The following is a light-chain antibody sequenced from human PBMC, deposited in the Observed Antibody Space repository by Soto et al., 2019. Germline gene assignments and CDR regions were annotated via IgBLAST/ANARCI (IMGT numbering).Light chain of an antibody. V-gene: IGKV3-20*01. J-gene: IGKJ1*01. CDR3: QKYAYSPRA. Sequence: EIVLTQSPATLSLSPGERATLSCGASQSVNGNSLARYRQKPGKPPRLIIYGASVRATGLPDRFSGSGSGADSTLTVSRLEPEDFAVYYCQKYAYSPRAFSQGPRVDIK. CDR2: GAS. CDR1: QSVNGNS.